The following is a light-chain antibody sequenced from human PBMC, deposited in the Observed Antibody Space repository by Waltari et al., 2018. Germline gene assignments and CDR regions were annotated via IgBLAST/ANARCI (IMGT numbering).Light chain of an antibody. V-gene: IGLV3-21*02. J-gene: IGLJ2*01. Sequence: SYVLTQPPSVSVAPGQTARITCGGNNLGRKSVHWYQQKPGQAPVLVVYDDSDGPSGIPERFSGSNSGNTATRTISRVAAGDEADYYCQVWDSSSDLVVFGGGTKLTVL. CDR1: NLGRKS. CDR3: QVWDSSSDLVV. CDR2: DDS.